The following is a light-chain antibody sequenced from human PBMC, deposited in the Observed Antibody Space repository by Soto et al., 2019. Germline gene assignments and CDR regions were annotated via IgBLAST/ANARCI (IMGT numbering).Light chain of an antibody. J-gene: IGLJ1*01. V-gene: IGLV2-14*01. CDR2: EVS. CDR3: ISKTSRRAPVV. CDR1: SSDVGGYNY. Sequence: QSVLTQPASVSGSPGQSITISCTGTSSDVGGYNYVSWYQQHPGNAPRLMIYEVSNRPSGVPNRFSGSKSGNTASLTISGLQGEEEGEYYCISKTSRRAPVVFGTGTKVTVL.